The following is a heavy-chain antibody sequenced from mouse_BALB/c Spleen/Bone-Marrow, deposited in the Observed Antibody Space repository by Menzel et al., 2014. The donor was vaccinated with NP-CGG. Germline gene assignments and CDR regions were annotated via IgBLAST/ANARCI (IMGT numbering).Heavy chain of an antibody. CDR1: GFNIKDTY. CDR2: IDPANGNT. Sequence: EVQLLQSGAELVKPGASVKLSCTASGFNIKDTYMHWVKQRPEQGLEWIGRIDPANGNTKYDPKFQGKVNITADTSSNTNYLPLRILTSWYTSVSYCSAYYYGSSYGFAYWGQGTLRTVSA. CDR3: SAYYYGSSYGFAY. V-gene: IGHV14-3*02. J-gene: IGHJ3*01. D-gene: IGHD1-1*01.